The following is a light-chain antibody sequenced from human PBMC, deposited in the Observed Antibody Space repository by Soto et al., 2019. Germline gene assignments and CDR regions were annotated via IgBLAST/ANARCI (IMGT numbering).Light chain of an antibody. CDR1: HSVYSN. CDR3: QQYHNLWT. V-gene: IGKV3-15*01. CDR2: RAS. Sequence: EIVMTQSPATLSVSPGERATLSCTASHSVYSNVAWFQQRPGQAPRLLIYRASTRATGTPARFSGSGSGTEFTLTITSLQSEDCALYYCQQYHNLWTFGRGTEVEIK. J-gene: IGKJ1*01.